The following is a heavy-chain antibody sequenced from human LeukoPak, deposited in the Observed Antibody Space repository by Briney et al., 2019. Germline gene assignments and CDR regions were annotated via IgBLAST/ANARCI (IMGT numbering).Heavy chain of an antibody. CDR1: GFTVSSNY. V-gene: IGHV3-53*05. D-gene: IGHD2-8*01. CDR3: AKMGTDGGSYLDY. J-gene: IGHJ4*02. Sequence: TGGSLRLSCAASGFTVSSNYMSWVRQAPGKGLEWVSVIYSGGSTYYADSVKGRFTISRDNSKNTLYLQMNSLKPEDTAVYYCAKMGTDGGSYLDYWGQGTLVTVSS. CDR2: IYSGGST.